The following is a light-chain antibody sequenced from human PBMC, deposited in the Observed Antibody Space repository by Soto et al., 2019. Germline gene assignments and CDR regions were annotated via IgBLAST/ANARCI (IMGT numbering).Light chain of an antibody. Sequence: DIPMTQSPSTLSASVGDRVTITCRASQSISAWLAWFQQKPGEAPKLLIYKASNLESGVPSRFSGSGSGTEFTLTISSLQPDDFVTYYCQQYSSYPLTFGPGTKVDIK. CDR1: QSISAW. J-gene: IGKJ3*01. V-gene: IGKV1-5*03. CDR2: KAS. CDR3: QQYSSYPLT.